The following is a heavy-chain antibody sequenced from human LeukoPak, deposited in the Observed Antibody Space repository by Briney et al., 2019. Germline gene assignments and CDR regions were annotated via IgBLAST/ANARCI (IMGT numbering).Heavy chain of an antibody. J-gene: IGHJ4*02. CDR1: GGTFSSYA. V-gene: IGHV1-69*01. CDR3: ARDLMATTNDY. CDR2: IIPIFGTA. Sequence: SVKVSCKASGGTFSSYAISWVRQAPGQGLEWMGGIIPIFGTANHAQKFQGRVTITADESTSTAYMELSSLRSDDTAVYYCARDLMATTNDYWGQGTLVTVSS. D-gene: IGHD5-24*01.